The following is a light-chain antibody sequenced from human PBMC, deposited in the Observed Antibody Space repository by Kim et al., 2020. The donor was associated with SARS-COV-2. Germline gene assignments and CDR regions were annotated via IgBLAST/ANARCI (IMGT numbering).Light chain of an antibody. J-gene: IGLJ2*01. V-gene: IGLV3-19*01. Sequence: ALGKTVRITCKGDSCRTYYASWYQQKQGQAPILVIYGKNNRPSGILDRFSGSSSGNTASLIVTGAQAVDEADYYCNSRDNSGDHVVFGGGTKLIVL. CDR3: NSRDNSGDHVV. CDR2: GKN. CDR1: SCRTYY.